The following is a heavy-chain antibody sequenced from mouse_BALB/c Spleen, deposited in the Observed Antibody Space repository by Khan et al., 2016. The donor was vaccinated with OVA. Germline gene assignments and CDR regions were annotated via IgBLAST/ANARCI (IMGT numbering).Heavy chain of an antibody. V-gene: IGHV9-3-1*01. CDR3: ARPPYFSYTLDH. Sequence: QVRLQQSGPELKKPGETVKISYKASGYTFTNYGMNWVKQSPGKALKWMGWINTYTGEPTYADDFKGRFAFSLDTSASTAYLQINNLKSEDTATYFCARPPYFSYTLDHWGQGTSVTVSS. J-gene: IGHJ4*01. D-gene: IGHD2-10*01. CDR2: INTYTGEP. CDR1: GYTFTNYG.